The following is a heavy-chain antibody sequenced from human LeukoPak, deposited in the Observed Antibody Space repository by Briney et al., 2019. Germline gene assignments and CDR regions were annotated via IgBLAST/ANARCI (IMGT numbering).Heavy chain of an antibody. CDR2: ISAGSDSI. V-gene: IGHV3-48*02. Sequence: GWSLTLSCIPSGFTLSTFCMNWVRQAPGKGLEWVGYISAGSDSIYYADFVEGRFTISRDNAKDSPYMQITSQIDDGTALYFFATDKPPVGVIGLWGEGTLVRVPS. CDR3: ATDKPPVGVIGL. J-gene: IGHJ4*02. CDR1: GFTLSTFC. D-gene: IGHD3-10*01.